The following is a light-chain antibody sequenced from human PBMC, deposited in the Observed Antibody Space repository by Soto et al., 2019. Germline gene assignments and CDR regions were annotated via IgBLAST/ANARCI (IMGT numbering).Light chain of an antibody. Sequence: EIVLTQSPGTLSLSPGERATLSCRASQSVSSNYLAWYQQKPGQAPRLLIYGACSRATGIPDRFSGSGSGTDFTLTINRLEPEDFAVYYCQQYGSSPFTFGPGTKVDIK. J-gene: IGKJ3*01. CDR3: QQYGSSPFT. V-gene: IGKV3-20*01. CDR1: QSVSSNY. CDR2: GAC.